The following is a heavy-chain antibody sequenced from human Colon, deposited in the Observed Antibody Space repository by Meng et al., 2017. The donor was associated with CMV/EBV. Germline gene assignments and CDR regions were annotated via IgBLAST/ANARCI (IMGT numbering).Heavy chain of an antibody. V-gene: IGHV1-2*02. CDR1: GYTFSYYY. J-gene: IGHJ4*02. CDR3: VRSSGWSLFDY. Sequence: QVKRMQSGAGVKEPGASVKASCKTSGYTFSYYYMHWVRQAPGQGLEWMGWIRSDGSATNYAQKFRGRVTMTRDASVSTAYMELSGLTSDDTAVYFCVRSSGWSLFDYWGPGALVTVSS. CDR2: IRSDGSAT. D-gene: IGHD6-19*01.